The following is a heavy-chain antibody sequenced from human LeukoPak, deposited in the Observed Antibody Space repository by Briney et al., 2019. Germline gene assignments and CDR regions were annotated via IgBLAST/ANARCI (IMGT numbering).Heavy chain of an antibody. Sequence: PGGSLRLSCAASGFIFSSYSTNWVRQTPGKGLEWVSSITSSSYIYYADSVKGRFTISRDNAKNSLYLQMSSLRAEDTALYYCARDRELRYCSSTTCYNYFAMDVWGQGTTVTVSS. CDR2: ITSSSYI. D-gene: IGHD2-2*02. CDR3: ARDRELRYCSSTTCYNYFAMDV. CDR1: GFIFSSYS. J-gene: IGHJ6*02. V-gene: IGHV3-21*01.